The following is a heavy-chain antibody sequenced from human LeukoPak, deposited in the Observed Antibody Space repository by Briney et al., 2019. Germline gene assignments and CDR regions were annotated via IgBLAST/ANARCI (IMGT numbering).Heavy chain of an antibody. V-gene: IGHV1-18*04. CDR1: GYTFTSYG. D-gene: IGHD2-2*01. Sequence: ASVKVSCKASGYTFTSYGISWVRQAPGQGLGWMGWISAYNGNTNYAQKLQGRVTMTTDTSTSTAYMELRSLRSDDTAVYYCARVVVVPAATGIAAAGVNWFDPWGQGTLVTVSS. CDR2: ISAYNGNT. J-gene: IGHJ5*02. CDR3: ARVVVVPAATGIAAAGVNWFDP.